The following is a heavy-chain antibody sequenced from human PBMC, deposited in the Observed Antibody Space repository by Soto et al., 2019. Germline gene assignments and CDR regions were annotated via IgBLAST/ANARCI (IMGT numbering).Heavy chain of an antibody. Sequence: ASVKVSCKASGYTFTGYYMHWVRQAPGQGLEWMGWMNPNSGNTGYAQKFQGRVTMTRNTSISTAYMELSSLRSEDTAVYYCARVTTFITIFGVVIPNYYGMDVWGQGTTVTVSS. D-gene: IGHD3-3*01. CDR2: MNPNSGNT. CDR1: GYTFTGYY. J-gene: IGHJ6*02. V-gene: IGHV1-8*02. CDR3: ARVTTFITIFGVVIPNYYGMDV.